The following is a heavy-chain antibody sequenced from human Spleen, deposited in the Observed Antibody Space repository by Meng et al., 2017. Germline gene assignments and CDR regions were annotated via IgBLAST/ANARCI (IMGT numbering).Heavy chain of an antibody. D-gene: IGHD2-21*02. CDR3: AREVDVVVTVGGLDY. CDR2: ISGSGGST. Sequence: GESLKISCAASGFTFSSYAMSWVRQAPGKGLEWVSTISGSGGSTYYADSVKGRFTISRDNSKNTLYLQMDSLRVEDTAVYYCAREVDVVVTVGGLDYWGHGTLVTVSS. J-gene: IGHJ4*01. CDR1: GFTFSSYA. V-gene: IGHV3-23*01.